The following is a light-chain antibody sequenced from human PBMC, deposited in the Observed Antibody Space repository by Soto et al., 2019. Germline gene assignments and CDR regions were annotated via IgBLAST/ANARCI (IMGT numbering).Light chain of an antibody. CDR2: DAS. V-gene: IGKV3-11*01. CDR3: QQRSNWPPIT. CDR1: QSVSTC. J-gene: IGKJ5*01. Sequence: EIVLTQSPATLSLSPGERATLSCRASQSVSTCLAWYQQKPGQAPRLXXYDASNRATGIPARFSGSGSGTDFTLTISSLEPEDFAVYYCQQRSNWPPITFGQGTRLEIK.